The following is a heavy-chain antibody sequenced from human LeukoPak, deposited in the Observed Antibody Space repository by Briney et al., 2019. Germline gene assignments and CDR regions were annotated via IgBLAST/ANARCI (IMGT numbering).Heavy chain of an antibody. CDR3: ARNVAGSFDY. J-gene: IGHJ4*02. Sequence: PSGTLSLTCAVSGGSMSSTKWWSWVRQPPGKGLEWIGEIYHSGSTNYNPSLKSRITISVDKSKNQVSLNLSSVTAADTAVYYCARNVAGSFDYWGQGTLVTVSS. CDR2: IYHSGST. D-gene: IGHD1-1*01. V-gene: IGHV4-4*02. CDR1: GGSMSSTKW.